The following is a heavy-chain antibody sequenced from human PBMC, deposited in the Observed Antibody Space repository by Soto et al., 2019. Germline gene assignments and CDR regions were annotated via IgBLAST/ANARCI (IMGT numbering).Heavy chain of an antibody. V-gene: IGHV4-30-2*01. CDR1: GGSISSGGYS. D-gene: IGHD2-8*02. J-gene: IGHJ4*02. Sequence: SETLSLTCAVSGGSISSGGYSWSWIRQPPGKGLEWIGYMYHSGNTNYNPSLNSRVTISVDTSKNQFSLKLSSVTAADTAVYYCARHFCPGEHCYYFDHWGQGIPVTVSS. CDR3: ARHFCPGEHCYYFDH. CDR2: MYHSGNT.